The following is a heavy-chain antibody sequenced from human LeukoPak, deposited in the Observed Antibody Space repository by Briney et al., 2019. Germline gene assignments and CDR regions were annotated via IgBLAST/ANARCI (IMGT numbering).Heavy chain of an antibody. J-gene: IGHJ6*02. Sequence: GGSLRLSCAASGFTFSSYAMSWVRQAPGKGLEWVSAISGSGGTTYYVDSVKGRFTISRDNSQNTLYLQMNSLRAEDTAVYYCAKDYSGSYYYGMDVWGQGTTVTVSS. CDR1: GFTFSSYA. V-gene: IGHV3-23*01. D-gene: IGHD1-26*01. CDR2: ISGSGGTT. CDR3: AKDYSGSYYYGMDV.